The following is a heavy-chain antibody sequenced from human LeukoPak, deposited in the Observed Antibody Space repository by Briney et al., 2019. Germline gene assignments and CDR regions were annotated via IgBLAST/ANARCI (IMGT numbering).Heavy chain of an antibody. Sequence: ASVKVSCKASGYTFTSYAMNWVRQAPGQGLEWMRIINPSGGSTSYAQKFQGRVTMTRDTSTSTVYMELSSLRSEDTAVYYCARSNFDWLPSDYWGQGTLVTVSS. D-gene: IGHD3-9*01. CDR1: GYTFTSYA. V-gene: IGHV1-46*01. CDR2: INPSGGST. CDR3: ARSNFDWLPSDY. J-gene: IGHJ4*02.